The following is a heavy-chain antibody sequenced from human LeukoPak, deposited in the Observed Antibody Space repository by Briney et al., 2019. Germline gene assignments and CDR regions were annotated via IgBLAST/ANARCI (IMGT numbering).Heavy chain of an antibody. CDR1: EFTSSTYA. V-gene: IGHV3-30*04. CDR3: ARGYCTSSSCYNDY. Sequence: GGSLRLSCVTSEFTSSTYAFHWVRQAPGKGLEWVATMSFDVNNKYYADSVRGRFTISRDNSKNTLYLQMNSLRAEDTAVYSCARGYCTSSSCYNDYWGQGTLVTVSS. D-gene: IGHD2-2*02. J-gene: IGHJ4*02. CDR2: MSFDVNNK.